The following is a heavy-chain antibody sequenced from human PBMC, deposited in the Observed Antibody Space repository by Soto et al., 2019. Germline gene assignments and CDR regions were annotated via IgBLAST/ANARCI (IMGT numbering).Heavy chain of an antibody. D-gene: IGHD2-15*01. CDR1: GYTFTSYD. Sequence: GASVKVSCKASGYTFTSYDINWVRQATGQGLEWMGWMNPNSGNTGYAQKFQGRVTMTRNTSISTAYMELSSLRSEDTAVYYCARFPSRYCSGGSCYAAPFDIWGQGTMVTVSS. V-gene: IGHV1-8*01. CDR2: MNPNSGNT. CDR3: ARFPSRYCSGGSCYAAPFDI. J-gene: IGHJ3*02.